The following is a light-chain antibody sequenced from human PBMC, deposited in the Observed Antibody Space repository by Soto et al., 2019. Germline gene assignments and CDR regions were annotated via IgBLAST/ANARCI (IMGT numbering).Light chain of an antibody. CDR2: ATS. V-gene: IGKV1-39*01. CDR3: QQSYSTPQT. Sequence: NIVTFLNWYQQKPGRAPKLLIYATSSLHSGVPSRFNGSASGTDFTLTISSLQPEDFATYYCQQSYSTPQTFGPGTKVDIK. J-gene: IGKJ3*01. CDR1: NIVTF.